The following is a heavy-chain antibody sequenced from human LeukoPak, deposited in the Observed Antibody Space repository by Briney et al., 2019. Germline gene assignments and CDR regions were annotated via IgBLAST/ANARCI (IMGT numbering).Heavy chain of an antibody. V-gene: IGHV4-39*07. CDR1: GGAISSIRSS. CDR3: ARVGYYDFWSGYSDY. CDR2: ISDSGST. J-gene: IGHJ4*02. Sequence: SETLSLTCSVSGGAISSIRSSWRWIRQPPGKGLEWIGTISDSGSTSYSPSLKSRVTMSMNTSKNQFSLKLSSVTAADTAVYYCARVGYYDFWSGYSDYWGQGTLVTVSS. D-gene: IGHD3-3*01.